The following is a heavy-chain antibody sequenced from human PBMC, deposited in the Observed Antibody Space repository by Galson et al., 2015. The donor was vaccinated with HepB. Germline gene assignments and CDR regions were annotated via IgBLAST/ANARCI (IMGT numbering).Heavy chain of an antibody. V-gene: IGHV4-4*02. CDR3: ARVRAAAAHFDY. CDR1: GGSISSSNW. Sequence: ETLSLTCAVSGGSISSSNWWSWVRQPPGKGLEWIGEIYHSGSTNYNPSLKSRVTISVDKSKNQFSLKLSSVTAADTAVYYCARVRAAAAHFDYWGQGTLVTVSS. CDR2: IYHSGST. D-gene: IGHD6-13*01. J-gene: IGHJ4*02.